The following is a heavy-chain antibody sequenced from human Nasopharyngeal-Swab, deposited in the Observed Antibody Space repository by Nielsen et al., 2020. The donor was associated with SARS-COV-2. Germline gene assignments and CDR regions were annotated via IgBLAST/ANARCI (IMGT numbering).Heavy chain of an antibody. V-gene: IGHV3-74*01. CDR2: IKGDGSIT. CDR1: GFTFSGAA. Sequence: GESLKISCAVSGFTFSGAAMSWVRQAPGKGLLWVSRIKGDGSITTYADSVKGRFSISRDSSKNTLYLQMDSLRGEDTAVYYCARDAPAHYGAFYWGRGTLVTVSS. J-gene: IGHJ4*02. D-gene: IGHD4-17*01. CDR3: ARDAPAHYGAFY.